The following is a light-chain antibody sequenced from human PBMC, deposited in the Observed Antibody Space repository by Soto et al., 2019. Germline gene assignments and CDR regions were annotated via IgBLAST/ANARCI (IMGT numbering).Light chain of an antibody. CDR3: GTWDGSLSADV. J-gene: IGLJ1*01. Sequence: QSVLTQSPSMSGAPGQKVTISCSGSSSNIGNNYVSWYRQFPGTAPKLVIYDNDKRPSGIPDRFSGSRSGTSATLGITGLQTGDEADYYCGTWDGSLSADVFGTGTKLTVL. CDR1: SSNIGNNY. V-gene: IGLV1-51*01. CDR2: DND.